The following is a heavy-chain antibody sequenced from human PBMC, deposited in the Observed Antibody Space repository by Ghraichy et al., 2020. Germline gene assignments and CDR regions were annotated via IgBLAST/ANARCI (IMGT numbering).Heavy chain of an antibody. V-gene: IGHV4-59*01. J-gene: IGHJ4*02. Sequence: SETLFLTCTVAGGSISSDFWSWIRQPPGKRLEYIGYSYYSGSTNFNPSLKGRVTISLDTSKNQFSLQLTSVTAADTAVYYCARMTVYAEWYFDNWGQGTLVTVSS. CDR2: SYYSGST. CDR1: GGSISSDF. CDR3: ARMTVYAEWYFDN. D-gene: IGHD2-8*01.